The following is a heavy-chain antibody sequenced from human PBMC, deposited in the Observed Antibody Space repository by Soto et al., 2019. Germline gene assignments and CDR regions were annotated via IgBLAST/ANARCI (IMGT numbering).Heavy chain of an antibody. V-gene: IGHV4-30-4*01. CDR3: ARASPVVSDV. J-gene: IGHJ6*02. CDR2: IYYSGST. D-gene: IGHD3-3*02. CDR1: GGALSSGDYY. Sequence: QVQLQESGPGLVKPSQTLSLTCTVSGGALSSGDYYWDWIRQPPGKGLEWIGYIYYSGSTYYNPSLKSRVTTSVDPSKNLFPLKVSSVTAADTAVYYCARASPVVSDVGGQGTTVTVSS.